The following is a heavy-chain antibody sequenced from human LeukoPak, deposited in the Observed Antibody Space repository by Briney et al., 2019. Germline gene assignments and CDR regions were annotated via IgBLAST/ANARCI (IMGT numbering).Heavy chain of an antibody. D-gene: IGHD3-10*01. CDR3: AKGRITMVRGYFDY. V-gene: IGHV3-23*01. CDR1: GFTFSNYA. Sequence: GGSLRLSCAASGFTFSNYAVSWVRQAPGRGLEWLSAISGSGGTYYIPSVKGRFIVSRDNSRNTLYLQLNSLRAEDTAIYYCAKGRITMVRGYFDYWGQGTLVTVSS. CDR2: ISGSGGT. J-gene: IGHJ4*02.